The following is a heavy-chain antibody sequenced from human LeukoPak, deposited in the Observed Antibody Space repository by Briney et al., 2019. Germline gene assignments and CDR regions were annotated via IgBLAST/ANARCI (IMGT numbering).Heavy chain of an antibody. CDR1: GGSFSGYY. CDR2: INHSGST. J-gene: IGHJ4*02. D-gene: IGHD2-21*01. CDR3: ARGPYCGGDCYSHFDY. V-gene: IGHV4-34*01. Sequence: SETLSLTCAVYGGSFSGYYWSWIRQPPGKGLEWIGGINHSGSTNYNPSLKSRVTISVDTSKNQFSLKLSSVTAADTAVYYCARGPYCGGDCYSHFDYWGQGTLVTVSS.